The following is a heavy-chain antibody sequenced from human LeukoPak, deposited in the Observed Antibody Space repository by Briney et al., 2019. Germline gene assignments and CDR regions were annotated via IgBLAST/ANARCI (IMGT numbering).Heavy chain of an antibody. V-gene: IGHV3-23*01. Sequence: GGSLRLSCAASGFTFSSSAMSWVRQAPGKGLEWVSTISGSGDSTYYAASVRGRFTISRDNSENTLYLQMSSLRAEDTAMYFCAKCTTTCYANAFQIWGQGTMVTVSS. D-gene: IGHD2-2*01. CDR3: AKCTTTCYANAFQI. CDR2: ISGSGDST. J-gene: IGHJ3*02. CDR1: GFTFSSSA.